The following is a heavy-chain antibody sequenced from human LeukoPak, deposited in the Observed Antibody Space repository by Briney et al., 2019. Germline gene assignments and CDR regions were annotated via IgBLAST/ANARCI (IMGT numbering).Heavy chain of an antibody. CDR3: ARGRSPGIAAAAEYYFDY. Sequence: SETLSLTCTVSGGSISSSSSYWGWIRQAPGKGLEWIGSIYYSGTTYYNPSLKSRVTIPVDTSKNQFSLKLRSVTAADTAVYYCARGRSPGIAAAAEYYFDYWGQGTLVTVSS. V-gene: IGHV4-39*01. J-gene: IGHJ4*02. D-gene: IGHD6-13*01. CDR2: IYYSGTT. CDR1: GGSISSSSSY.